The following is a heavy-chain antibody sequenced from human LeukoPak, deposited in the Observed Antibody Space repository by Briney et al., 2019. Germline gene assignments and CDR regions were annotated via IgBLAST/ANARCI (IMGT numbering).Heavy chain of an antibody. CDR3: ARYISGSHYRGVY. CDR2: ISGSGDNT. Sequence: GGSLRLSCSASGFIFSTYNMSWVRQAPGKGLEWVSSISGSGDNTYYADSVKGRFTISRDNSKKTLYLQMNSLRAEDTAVYYCARYISGSHYRGVYWGQGTLVTVSS. V-gene: IGHV3-23*01. D-gene: IGHD1-26*01. CDR1: GFIFSTYN. J-gene: IGHJ4*02.